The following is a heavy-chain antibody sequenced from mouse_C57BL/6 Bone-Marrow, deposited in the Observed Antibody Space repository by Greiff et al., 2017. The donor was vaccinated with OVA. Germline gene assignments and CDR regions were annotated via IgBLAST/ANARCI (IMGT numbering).Heavy chain of an antibody. CDR2: INPYNGGT. J-gene: IGHJ3*01. D-gene: IGHD3-3*01. V-gene: IGHV1-19*01. CDR3: ARGAGVKAWFAY. Sequence: VQLQQSGPVLVKPGASVKMSCKASGYTFTDYYMNWVKQSHGKSLEWIGVINPYNGGTSYNQKFKGKATLTVDKSSSTAYMELNSLTSEDSAVYYCARGAGVKAWFAYWGQGTLVTVSA. CDR1: GYTFTDYY.